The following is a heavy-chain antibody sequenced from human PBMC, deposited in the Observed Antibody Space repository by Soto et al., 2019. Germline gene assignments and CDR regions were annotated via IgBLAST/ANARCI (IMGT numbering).Heavy chain of an antibody. J-gene: IGHJ6*02. V-gene: IGHV3-21*01. CDR3: ARDXSSSWSLYYYYYYGMDV. D-gene: IGHD6-13*01. CDR2: ISSSSSYI. Sequence: PGGSLRLSCAASGFTFSGYSMNWVRQAPGKGLEWVSSISSSSSYIYYADSVKGRFTISRDNAKNSLYLQMNSLRAEDTAVYYCARDXSSSWSLYYYYYYGMDVWGQGTTVTVSS. CDR1: GFTFSGYS.